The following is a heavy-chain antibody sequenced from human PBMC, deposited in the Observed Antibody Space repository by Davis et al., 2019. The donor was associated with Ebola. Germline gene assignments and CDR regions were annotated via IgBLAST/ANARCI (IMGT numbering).Heavy chain of an antibody. V-gene: IGHV4-39*07. CDR2: IYHSGST. D-gene: IGHD3-10*01. CDR3: ARERYYYGSGSAFDY. CDR1: GGSISSSSYY. J-gene: IGHJ4*02. Sequence: SETLSLTCTVSGGSISSSSYYWGWIRQPPGKGLEWIGSIYHSGSTYYNPSLKSRVTISVDTSKNQFSLKLSSVAAADTAVYYCARERYYYGSGSAFDYWGQGTLVTVSS.